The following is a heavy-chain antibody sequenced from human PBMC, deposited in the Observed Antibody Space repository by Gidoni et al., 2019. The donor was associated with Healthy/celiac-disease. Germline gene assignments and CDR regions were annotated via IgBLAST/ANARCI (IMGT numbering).Heavy chain of an antibody. CDR2: IYYSGSP. CDR1: GVSISSYY. V-gene: IGHV4-59*08. CDR3: ARLGGSGSVFFDY. J-gene: IGHJ4*02. D-gene: IGHD1-26*01. Sequence: QVQLQESGPRLVQPSEPLSLTCTVSGVSISSYYWTWIRQPPGKVREWLVHIYYSGSPNYHNSLKRRVTISVNTSKNQFSLKLSSVTAADTAVYYCARLGGSGSVFFDYWGQGTLVTVSS.